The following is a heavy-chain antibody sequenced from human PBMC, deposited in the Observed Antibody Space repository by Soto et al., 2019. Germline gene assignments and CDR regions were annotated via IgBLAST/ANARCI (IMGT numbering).Heavy chain of an antibody. J-gene: IGHJ4*02. CDR3: ARDVKQQLADYYFDY. Sequence: QVQLVQSGAEVKKPGASVKVSCKASGYTFTSYGISWVRQAPGQGLEWMGWISAYNGNTNYAQKLQGRVTMTTDTSTSTAYMELRSLRSADTAVYYCARDVKQQLADYYFDYWGQGTLVTVSS. CDR2: ISAYNGNT. D-gene: IGHD6-13*01. CDR1: GYTFTSYG. V-gene: IGHV1-18*01.